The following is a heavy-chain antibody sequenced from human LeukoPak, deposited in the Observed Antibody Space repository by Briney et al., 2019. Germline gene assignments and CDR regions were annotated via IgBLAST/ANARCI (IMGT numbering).Heavy chain of an antibody. CDR3: ARTMVRGKNYSGMDV. Sequence: GGSLRLSCAASGFTFSSYAMHWVRQAPGKGLEWVAVISYDGSNKYYADSVKGRFTISRDNSKNTLYLQMNSLRAEDTAVYYCARTMVRGKNYSGMDVWGQGTTVTVS. V-gene: IGHV3-30*04. CDR1: GFTFSSYA. D-gene: IGHD3-10*01. CDR2: ISYDGSNK. J-gene: IGHJ6*02.